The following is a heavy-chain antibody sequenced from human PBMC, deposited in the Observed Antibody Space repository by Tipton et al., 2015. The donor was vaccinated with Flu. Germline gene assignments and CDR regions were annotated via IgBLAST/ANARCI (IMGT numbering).Heavy chain of an antibody. J-gene: IGHJ5*02. Sequence: TLSLTCTVSGASISSSNYFWNWIRQPPGKGLEWIGNICHSGSSYDNPSLKSRVTISVDRSKNQFSLRLTSVTAADAAVYYCARRDYSNYVSDPKNWFDPWGQGTLVTVSS. D-gene: IGHD4-11*01. CDR1: GASISSSNYF. CDR2: ICHSGSS. CDR3: ARRDYSNYVSDPKNWFDP. V-gene: IGHV4-39*07.